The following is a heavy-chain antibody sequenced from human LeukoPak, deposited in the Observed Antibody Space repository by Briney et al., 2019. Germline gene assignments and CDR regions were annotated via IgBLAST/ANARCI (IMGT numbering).Heavy chain of an antibody. CDR1: GLSISDYY. Sequence: PGGSLRLSCAASGLSISDYYMSWIRQAPGEGLQWISYISSVTSAIHYADSVKGRFTISRDNAQNSLYLQMNSLRAEDTAIYYCVRDRGTYRPIDYWGQGTLVTVSS. V-gene: IGHV3-11*01. J-gene: IGHJ4*02. D-gene: IGHD1-26*01. CDR3: VRDRGTYRPIDY. CDR2: ISSVTSAI.